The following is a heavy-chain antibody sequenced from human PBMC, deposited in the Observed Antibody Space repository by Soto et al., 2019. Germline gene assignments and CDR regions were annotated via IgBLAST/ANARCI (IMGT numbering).Heavy chain of an antibody. CDR3: AKVSSGWYGRGWFDP. V-gene: IGHV3-23*01. Sequence: PGGSLRLSCAASGFTFSSYAMSWVRQAPGKGLEWVSAISGSGGSTYYADSVKGRFTISRDNSKNTLYLQMNSLRAEDTAVYYCAKVSSGWYGRGWFDPWGQGTLVTVSS. J-gene: IGHJ5*02. D-gene: IGHD6-19*01. CDR2: ISGSGGST. CDR1: GFTFSSYA.